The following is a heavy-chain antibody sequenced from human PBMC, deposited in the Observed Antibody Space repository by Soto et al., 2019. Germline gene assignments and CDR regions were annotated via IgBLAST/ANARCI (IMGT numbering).Heavy chain of an antibody. CDR2: IWYDGSNK. CDR1: GFTFSSYG. CDR3: ARDLNDFWSGYLSLYY. D-gene: IGHD3-3*01. V-gene: IGHV3-33*01. J-gene: IGHJ4*02. Sequence: QVQLMESGGGVVQPGRSLRLSCAASGFTFSSYGMHWVRQAPGKGLEWVAVIWYDGSNKYYADSVKGRFIISRDNSQNTLFLQMYSLRADDTAVYYCARDLNDFWSGYLSLYYCGQGTLVTVSS.